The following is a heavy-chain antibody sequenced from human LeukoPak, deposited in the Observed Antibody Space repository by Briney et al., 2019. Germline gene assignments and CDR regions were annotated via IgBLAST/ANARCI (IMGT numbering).Heavy chain of an antibody. CDR3: AKGGPVVREDLRYYYAMDV. V-gene: IGHV3-23*01. Sequence: GGSLRLSCAASGFTFSSYAMSWVRQAPGKGLEWVSSISGSGGYTYYADSVRGRFTISRDNSKNTLYLQMNSLRVEDTAVYYCAKGGPVVREDLRYYYAMDVWGQGTTVTVSS. CDR2: ISGSGGYT. J-gene: IGHJ6*02. CDR1: GFTFSSYA. D-gene: IGHD3-10*01.